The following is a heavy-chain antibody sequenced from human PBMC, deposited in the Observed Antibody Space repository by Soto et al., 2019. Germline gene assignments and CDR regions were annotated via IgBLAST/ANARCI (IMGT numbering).Heavy chain of an antibody. D-gene: IGHD4-17*01. J-gene: IGHJ2*01. CDR2: INRDGSSP. V-gene: IGHV3-74*01. CDR3: ARDEAYGGNDWYFDL. Sequence: EVQLVESGGGLVQPGGSLRLSCAASGFTFSSYWMHWVRQAPGKGLVWVSRINRDGSSPSYADSVKGRFTISRDNAKNTLYLQMNSLRAEDTAVYYCARDEAYGGNDWYFDLWGRGTLVSVSS. CDR1: GFTFSSYW.